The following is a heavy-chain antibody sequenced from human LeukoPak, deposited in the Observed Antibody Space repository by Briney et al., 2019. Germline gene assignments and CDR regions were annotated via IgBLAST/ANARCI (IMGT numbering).Heavy chain of an antibody. V-gene: IGHV4-38-2*02. J-gene: IGHJ3*02. CDR1: GYSISSGYY. CDR3: AREYRYQLPLLPDAFDI. CDR2: IYHSGST. D-gene: IGHD2-2*01. Sequence: PSETLSLTCTVSGYSISSGYYWGWIRQPPGKGLEWIGSIYHSGSTYYNPSLKSRVTISEDTSKNQFSLKLSSVTAADTAVYYCAREYRYQLPLLPDAFDIWGQGTMVTVSS.